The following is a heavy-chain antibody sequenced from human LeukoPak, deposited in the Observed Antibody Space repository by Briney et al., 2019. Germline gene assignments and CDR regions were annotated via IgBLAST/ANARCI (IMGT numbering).Heavy chain of an antibody. CDR3: ARAERRSYDFWGDQHYYYMDV. CDR1: GYTFTGYY. Sequence: ASVKVSCKASGYTFTGYYMHWVRQATGQGLEWMGWMNPNSGNTGYTQKFQDGVTITRDTSMSTAYMELSSLRSEDTAVYYCARAERRSYDFWGDQHYYYMDVWGEGTTVTVSS. D-gene: IGHD3-3*01. CDR2: MNPNSGNT. V-gene: IGHV1-8*03. J-gene: IGHJ6*03.